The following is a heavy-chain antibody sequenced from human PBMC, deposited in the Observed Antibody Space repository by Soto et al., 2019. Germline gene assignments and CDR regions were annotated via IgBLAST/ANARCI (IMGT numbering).Heavy chain of an antibody. CDR1: GFTFSIYD. V-gene: IGHV3-33*01. CDR3: ARIPYGEIHFDY. D-gene: IGHD3-10*01. J-gene: IGHJ4*02. CDR2: VWYDGSNK. Sequence: QVQLVESGGGVVQPGRSLRLSCAASGFTFSIYDMHWVRQAPGKGLEWVAVVWYDGSNKYDADSVKGLFTISRDNSKNTLYLQMNRLRAADTAVYHCARIPYGEIHFDYWGQGTLVTVS.